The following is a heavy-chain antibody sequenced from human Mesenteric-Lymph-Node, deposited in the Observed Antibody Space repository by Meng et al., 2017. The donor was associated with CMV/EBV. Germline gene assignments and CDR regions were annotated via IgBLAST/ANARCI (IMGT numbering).Heavy chain of an antibody. V-gene: IGHV4-59*01. CDR3: ARGPGDSSGWYDYYYGMDV. Sequence: ESLKISCTVSGGSISSYYWSWIRQPPGKGLEWIGYIYFRGGTNYNPSLESRATISVDTSKNQLSLKLHSVTAADTAVYYCARGPGDSSGWYDYYYGMDVWGQGTTVTVSS. CDR1: GGSISSYY. CDR2: IYFRGGT. D-gene: IGHD6-19*01. J-gene: IGHJ6*02.